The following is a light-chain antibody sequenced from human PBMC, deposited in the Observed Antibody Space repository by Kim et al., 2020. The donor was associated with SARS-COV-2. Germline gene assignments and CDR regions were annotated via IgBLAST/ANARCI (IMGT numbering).Light chain of an antibody. CDR2: DVS. CDR3: QQYSVLAT. V-gene: IGKV1-5*01. CDR1: QSISIR. Sequence: DIQMTQSPSTLSASVGDRVTITCRASQSISIRLAWYQQKPGKAPKVLIYDVSSLESGVPSRFSGSGSGTDFSLTISSLQPDDFATYYCQQYSVLATFGQGTKVEIK. J-gene: IGKJ1*01.